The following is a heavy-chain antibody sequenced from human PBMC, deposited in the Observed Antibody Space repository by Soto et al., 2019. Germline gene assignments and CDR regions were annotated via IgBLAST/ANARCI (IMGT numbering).Heavy chain of an antibody. Sequence: SETLSLTCTVSGGSNSSSSYYWGWIRQSPGKGLEWIASIYYSGSTYYNPSLKSRVTISVDTSKNQFSLKLSSVTAADTAVYYCARRIATVGNYFDPWVQGTLVTVSS. CDR3: ARRIATVGNYFDP. CDR2: IYYSGST. D-gene: IGHD6-13*01. J-gene: IGHJ5*02. V-gene: IGHV4-39*01. CDR1: GGSNSSSSYY.